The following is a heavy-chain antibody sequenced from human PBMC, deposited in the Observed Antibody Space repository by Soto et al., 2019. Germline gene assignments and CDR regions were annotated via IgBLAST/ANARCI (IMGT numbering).Heavy chain of an antibody. CDR3: ARGSNTTPYYYYMDV. Sequence: LGESLKISCKGSGYSFTSYWIGWVRQMPGKGLEWMGIIYPGDSDTRYSPSFQGQVTISADKSISTAYLQWSSLKASDTAMYYCARGSNTTPYYYYMDVWGKGTTVTVSS. CDR2: IYPGDSDT. D-gene: IGHD1-1*01. J-gene: IGHJ6*03. V-gene: IGHV5-51*01. CDR1: GYSFTSYW.